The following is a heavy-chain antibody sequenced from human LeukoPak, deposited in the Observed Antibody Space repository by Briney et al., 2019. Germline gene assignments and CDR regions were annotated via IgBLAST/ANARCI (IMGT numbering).Heavy chain of an antibody. V-gene: IGHV3-30*02. CDR1: GISFSSFG. J-gene: IGHJ4*02. Sequence: PGGSLRLSCAASGISFSSFGMHWVRQAPGKGLEWVTFIRYDGHNKYYADSVKGRFTISRDNSKNTLYLQMNSLRPEDTAVYYCAKSQKYYDNSGYYYLDYWGQGNLVTVSS. CDR3: AKSQKYYDNSGYYYLDY. D-gene: IGHD3-22*01. CDR2: IRYDGHNK.